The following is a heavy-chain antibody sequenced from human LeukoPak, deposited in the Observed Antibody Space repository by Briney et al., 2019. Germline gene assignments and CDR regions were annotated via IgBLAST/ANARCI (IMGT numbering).Heavy chain of an antibody. J-gene: IGHJ3*02. D-gene: IGHD2-21*02. CDR2: IYPGDSDT. CDR1: GYSFTSHW. V-gene: IGHV5-51*01. Sequence: GESLKISCKGSGYSFTSHWIGWVRQMPGKGLEWMGIIYPGDSDTRYSPSFQGQVTISADKSISTAYLQWSSLKASDTAMYYCARIYCGGDCYSGAFDIWGQGTMVTVSS. CDR3: ARIYCGGDCYSGAFDI.